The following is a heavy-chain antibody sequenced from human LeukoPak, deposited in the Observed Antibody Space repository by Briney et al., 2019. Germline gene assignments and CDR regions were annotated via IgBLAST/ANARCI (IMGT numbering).Heavy chain of an antibody. Sequence: PSETLSLTCTVSGGSISSSSYYWGWIRQPPGKGLEWIGSIYYSGSTYYNPSLKSRVTISVDTSKNQFSLKLSSVTAADTAVYYCARAPPTNLPGPHSWYIPQQYYMDVWGKGTTVTVSS. J-gene: IGHJ6*03. D-gene: IGHD6-13*01. V-gene: IGHV4-39*07. CDR3: ARAPPTNLPGPHSWYIPQQYYMDV. CDR1: GGSISSSSYY. CDR2: IYYSGST.